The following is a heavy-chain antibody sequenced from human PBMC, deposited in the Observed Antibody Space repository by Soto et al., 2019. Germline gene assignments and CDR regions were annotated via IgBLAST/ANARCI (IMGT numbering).Heavy chain of an antibody. CDR1: GGSISSGGYS. J-gene: IGHJ4*02. V-gene: IGHV4-61*08. Sequence: TLSLTCAVSGGSISSGGYSWSWIRQPPGKGLEWIGYIYYSGSTNYNPSLKSRVTISVDTSKNQFSLKLSSVTAADTAVYYCARSDGRYWGQGTQVTVSS. CDR3: ARSDGRY. CDR2: IYYSGST.